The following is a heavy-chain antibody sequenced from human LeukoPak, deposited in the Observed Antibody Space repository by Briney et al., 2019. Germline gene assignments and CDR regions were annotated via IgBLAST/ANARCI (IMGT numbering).Heavy chain of an antibody. CDR2: IIPILGIA. CDR1: GGTFSSYA. Sequence: ASVKVSCKASGGTFSSYAISWVRQAPGQGLEWMGRIIPILGIANYAQKFQGRVTITADKSTSTAYMELSSLRPEDTAVYYCARAYGDYEDWFDPWGQGTLVTVSS. V-gene: IGHV1-69*04. J-gene: IGHJ5*02. CDR3: ARAYGDYEDWFDP. D-gene: IGHD4-17*01.